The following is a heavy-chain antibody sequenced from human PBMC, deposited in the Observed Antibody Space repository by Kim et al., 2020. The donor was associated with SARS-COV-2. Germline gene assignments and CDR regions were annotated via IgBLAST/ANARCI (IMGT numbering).Heavy chain of an antibody. Sequence: SETLSLTCSISGGSIRSSTYYWAWIRQPPGKGLEWVGNVYYNGSSSYGPSLKSRVTISVDTSKNQFSLRLNSVTAADTAVYYCARQVQEYTGFDPPPNFDYWGQGTLVTVSS. CDR3: ARQVQEYTGFDPPPNFDY. D-gene: IGHD5-12*01. V-gene: IGHV4-39*01. CDR1: GGSIRSSTYY. J-gene: IGHJ4*02. CDR2: VYYNGSS.